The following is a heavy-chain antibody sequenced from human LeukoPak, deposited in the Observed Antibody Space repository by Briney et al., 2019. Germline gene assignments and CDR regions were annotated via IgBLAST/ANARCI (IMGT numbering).Heavy chain of an antibody. Sequence: GGSLRLSCAASGFTFSNAWMSWVRQAPGKGLEWVGRIKSKTDGGTTDYAAPVKGRFTISRDDPKSIAYLQMNSLKTEDTAVYYCTRDYGGNPFKFDYWGQGTLVTVSS. D-gene: IGHD4-23*01. CDR1: GFTFSNAW. J-gene: IGHJ4*02. CDR2: IKSKTDGGTT. CDR3: TRDYGGNPFKFDY. V-gene: IGHV3-15*01.